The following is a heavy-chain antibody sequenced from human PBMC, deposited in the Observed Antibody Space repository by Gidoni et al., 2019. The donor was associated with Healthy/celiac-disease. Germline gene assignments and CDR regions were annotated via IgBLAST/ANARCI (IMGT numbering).Heavy chain of an antibody. Sequence: EVRLLESGGGLVQPGGSLRLPCAASGFTFSSYAMSWVRQAPGKGRGWGSAISGSGGSTYYADSVKGRFTISRDNSKNTLYLQMNSLRAEDTAVYYCAKGPRITMIVVVIDYWGQGTLVTVSS. J-gene: IGHJ4*02. CDR1: GFTFSSYA. CDR2: ISGSGGST. D-gene: IGHD3-22*01. V-gene: IGHV3-23*01. CDR3: AKGPRITMIVVVIDY.